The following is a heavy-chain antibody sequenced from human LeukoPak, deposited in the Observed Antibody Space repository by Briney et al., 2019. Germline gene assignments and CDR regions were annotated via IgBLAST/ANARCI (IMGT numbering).Heavy chain of an antibody. CDR2: INPNSGGT. J-gene: IGHJ4*02. CDR1: GYTFTGYY. V-gene: IGHV1-2*02. D-gene: IGHD6-19*01. Sequence: ASVKVSCKASGYTFTGYYMHWVRQAPGQGLEWMGWINPNSGGTNYAQKFRGRVTMTRDTSISTAYMELSRLRSDDTAVYYCAREIDVAGTDAFDYWGQGTLVTVSS. CDR3: AREIDVAGTDAFDY.